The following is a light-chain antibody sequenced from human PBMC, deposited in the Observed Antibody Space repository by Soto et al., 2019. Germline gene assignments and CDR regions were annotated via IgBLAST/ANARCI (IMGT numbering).Light chain of an antibody. Sequence: QSVLTQPPSVSGAPGHRVTISCTGSSANSGAAYNVDWYQQLPGTAPKLLIYGNNNRPSGVPARFSGSKAGTSASLAIAGLQAEDEGDYHCQSYDSSLTGYVFGTGTKVTXL. CDR3: QSYDSSLTGYV. CDR1: SANSGAAYN. CDR2: GNN. J-gene: IGLJ1*01. V-gene: IGLV1-40*01.